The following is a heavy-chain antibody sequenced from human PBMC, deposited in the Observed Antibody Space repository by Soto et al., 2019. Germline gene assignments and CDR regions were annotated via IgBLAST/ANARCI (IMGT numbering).Heavy chain of an antibody. CDR1: GGSFSDYY. V-gene: IGHV4-34*01. Sequence: QVQLQQWGAGLLKPSETLSLTCAVYGGSFSDYYWSWIRQPPGKGLEWIGEINHSGSTNYNPSLKSRVTISVDTSKNQISLRLSSVTAADTAVYYCAREVWGSGRIRFDPWGQGTLVTVSS. D-gene: IGHD3-10*01. CDR3: AREVWGSGRIRFDP. CDR2: INHSGST. J-gene: IGHJ5*02.